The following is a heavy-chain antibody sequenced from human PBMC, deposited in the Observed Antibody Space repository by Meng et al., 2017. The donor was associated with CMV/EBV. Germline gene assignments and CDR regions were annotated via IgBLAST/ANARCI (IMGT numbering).Heavy chain of an antibody. CDR1: GVNVSIYW. V-gene: IGHV3-74*01. CDR3: ARDAGAGFHY. J-gene: IGHJ4*02. Sequence: CCAASGVNVSIYWMDCVRQGRGQGLVWVYTISSDGSRSSYAESVKGRFTISRDNAKNMVHLQMNSLRAEETAMYYCARDAGAGFHYWGQGTLVTVSS. CDR2: ISSDGSRS. D-gene: IGHD6-13*01.